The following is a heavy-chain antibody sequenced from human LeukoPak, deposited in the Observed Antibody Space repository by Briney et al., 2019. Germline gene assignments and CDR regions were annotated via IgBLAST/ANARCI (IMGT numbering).Heavy chain of an antibody. CDR1: VYTFNRYV. CDR3: AREGAYGDFEY. J-gene: IGHJ4*02. V-gene: IGHV1-18*01. D-gene: IGHD4-17*01. Sequence: GASVNVSCKASVYTFNRYVVSWVRQAPGQGLEWMGWISAYNGNTNYAQKVQGRVTMTTNTSTSTAYMELRSLRSDDTAVYYCAREGAYGDFEYWGQGTLVTVSS. CDR2: ISAYNGNT.